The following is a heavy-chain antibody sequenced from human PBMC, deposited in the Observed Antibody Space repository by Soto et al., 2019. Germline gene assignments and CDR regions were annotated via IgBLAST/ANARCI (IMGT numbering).Heavy chain of an antibody. CDR2: IYHSGST. CDR1: GGSISSSNW. Sequence: PSETLSLTCAVSGGSISSSNWWSWVRQPPGKGLEWIGEIYHSGSTNYNPSLKSRVTISVDKSKNQFSLKLSSVTAADTAVYYCASLLNYDILTGYRNHTDDAFDIWGQGTMVTVSS. D-gene: IGHD3-9*01. J-gene: IGHJ3*02. V-gene: IGHV4-4*02. CDR3: ASLLNYDILTGYRNHTDDAFDI.